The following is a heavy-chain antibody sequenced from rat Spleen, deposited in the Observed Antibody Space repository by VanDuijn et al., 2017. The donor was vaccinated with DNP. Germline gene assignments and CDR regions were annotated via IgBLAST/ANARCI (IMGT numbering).Heavy chain of an antibody. V-gene: IGHV5-31*01. CDR1: GFIFHDYW. CDR3: AKHLDA. Sequence: EVKLVESGGGLVQPGRSLKLSCTGSGFIFHDYWMGWVRQVPGKGLEWVASITRSGGSTYYRDSVRGRFTLSRDDAKSTLYLQMDSLRSEDTATYYCAKHLDAWGQGSSVTVSS. J-gene: IGHJ4*01. CDR2: ITRSGGST.